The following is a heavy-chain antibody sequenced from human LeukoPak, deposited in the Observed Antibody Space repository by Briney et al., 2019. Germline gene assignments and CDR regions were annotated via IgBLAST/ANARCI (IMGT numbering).Heavy chain of an antibody. D-gene: IGHD3-10*01. CDR3: ARASGPFDY. CDR2: IWEDGTNI. V-gene: IGHV3-33*08. CDR1: GFTFSIYG. J-gene: IGHJ4*02. Sequence: SGTSLRLSCAASGFTFSIYGMHWVRQAPGKGLEWVAVIWEDGTNIHYADSVKGRFTISRDNSKNTLYLQMNSLRAEDTAVYSCARASGPFDYWGQGTLVTVSS.